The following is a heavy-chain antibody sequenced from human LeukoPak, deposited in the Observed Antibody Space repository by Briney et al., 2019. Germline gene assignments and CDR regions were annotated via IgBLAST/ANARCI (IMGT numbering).Heavy chain of an antibody. V-gene: IGHV3-53*01. D-gene: IGHD6-13*01. CDR1: GFTVSSNY. J-gene: IGHJ4*02. CDR2: IFGDGTT. CDR3: ASASYSNDAAGVDF. Sequence: GGSLRLSCAASGFTVSSNYMSWVRQAPGKGLECVSVIFGDGTTYYADSVKGRFTISRDNSKNTLYLQMNSLRAEDTAVYFCASASYSNDAAGVDFWGQGTLVTVSS.